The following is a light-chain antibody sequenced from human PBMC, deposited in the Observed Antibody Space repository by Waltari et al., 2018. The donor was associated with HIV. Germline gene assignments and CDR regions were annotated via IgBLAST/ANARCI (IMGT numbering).Light chain of an antibody. CDR1: SYDIGRSNS. CDR3: SSFTGSITVI. V-gene: IGLV2-14*01. J-gene: IGLJ2*01. CDR2: DVH. Sequence: QSALTQPASVSGSPGQSITISCTGTSYDIGRSNSVSWYHQSPGPAPKLILYDVHHRPSGISARFSGSKSGNTASLTISRLQAEDEGQYYCSSFTGSITVIFGGGTKLPVL.